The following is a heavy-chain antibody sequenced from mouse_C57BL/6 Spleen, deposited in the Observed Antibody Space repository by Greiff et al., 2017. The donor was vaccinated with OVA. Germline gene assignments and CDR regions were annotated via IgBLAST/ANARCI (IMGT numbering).Heavy chain of an antibody. CDR1: GFNIKDDY. CDR3: TYWDGDFDY. Sequence: EVKLMESGAELVRPGASVKLSCTASGFNIKDDYMHWVKQRPEQGLAWIGWIDPENGDTEYASKFQGKATITADTSSNTAYLQLSSLTSEDTAVYYCTYWDGDFDYWGQGTTLTVSS. J-gene: IGHJ2*01. V-gene: IGHV14-4*01. CDR2: IDPENGDT. D-gene: IGHD4-1*01.